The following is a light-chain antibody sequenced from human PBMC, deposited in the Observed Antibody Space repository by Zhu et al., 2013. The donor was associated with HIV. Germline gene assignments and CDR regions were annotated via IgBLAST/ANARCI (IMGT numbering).Light chain of an antibody. CDR3: QAWDSSTAV. Sequence: SYELTQPPSVSVSPGQTASITCSGDKLGYKYVCWYQQKPGQSPVLVIYQDDKRPSGIPERFSGSNSGNTATLTISGTQAMDEADYYCQAWDSSTAVFGGGTKLTVL. J-gene: IGLJ2*01. V-gene: IGLV3-1*01. CDR1: KLGYKY. CDR2: QDD.